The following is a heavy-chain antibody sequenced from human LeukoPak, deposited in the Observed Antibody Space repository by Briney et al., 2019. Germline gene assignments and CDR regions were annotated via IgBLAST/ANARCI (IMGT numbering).Heavy chain of an antibody. V-gene: IGHV4-39*07. CDR2: IYYSGST. CDR1: GGPISSSSYY. Sequence: PSETLSLTCTVSGGPISSSSYYWGWIRQPPGKGLEWIGSIYYSGSTYYNPSLKSRVTISVDTSKNQFSLKLSPVTAADTAVYYCARDRTGAAPPDYWGQGTLVTVSS. J-gene: IGHJ4*02. D-gene: IGHD3/OR15-3a*01. CDR3: ARDRTGAAPPDY.